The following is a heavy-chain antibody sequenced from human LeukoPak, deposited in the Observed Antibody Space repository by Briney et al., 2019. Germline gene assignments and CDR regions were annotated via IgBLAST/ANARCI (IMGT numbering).Heavy chain of an antibody. J-gene: IGHJ5*02. CDR3: AREVSGYCTNGVCLNWFDP. V-gene: IGHV1-69*05. Sequence: ASVKVSCKASGGTFSSYAISWVRQAPGQGLEWMGGIIPIFGTANYAQKFQGRVTITTDESTSTAYMELSSLRSEDTAVYYCAREVSGYCTNGVCLNWFDPWGQGTLVTVSS. D-gene: IGHD2-8*01. CDR1: GGTFSSYA. CDR2: IIPIFGTA.